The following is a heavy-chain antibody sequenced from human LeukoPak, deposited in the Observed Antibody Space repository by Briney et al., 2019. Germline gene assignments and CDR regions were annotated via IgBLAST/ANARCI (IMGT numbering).Heavy chain of an antibody. CDR1: GGSISSYY. Sequence: SETLSLTCTVSGGSISSYYWSWIRQPPGKGLGWIGYIYTSGSTKYNLSLKSRVTISVDTSKNQFSLKLSSVTAADTAVYYCAGTGDSDGIFDYWGQGTLVTVSS. J-gene: IGHJ4*02. V-gene: IGHV4-4*09. D-gene: IGHD7-27*01. CDR2: IYTSGST. CDR3: AGTGDSDGIFDY.